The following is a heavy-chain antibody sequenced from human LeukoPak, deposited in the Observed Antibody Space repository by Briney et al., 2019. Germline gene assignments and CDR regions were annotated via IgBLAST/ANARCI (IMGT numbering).Heavy chain of an antibody. CDR1: NGSISSYY. J-gene: IGHJ5*02. CDR2: IHASGST. D-gene: IGHD6-19*01. Sequence: MTSETLSLTCTVSNGSISSYYWSWIRQPAGKGLEWIGRIHASGSTNYNPSLKSRVTMSVDTPKHHFSLKLSSVTAADTAIYFCARGDRAVAGAWGWFDPWGQGTLVTVSS. V-gene: IGHV4-4*07. CDR3: ARGDRAVAGAWGWFDP.